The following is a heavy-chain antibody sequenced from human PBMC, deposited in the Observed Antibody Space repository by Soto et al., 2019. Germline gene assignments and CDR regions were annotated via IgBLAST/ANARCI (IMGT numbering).Heavy chain of an antibody. D-gene: IGHD5-18*01. CDR3: ARDRGYSSSYNYHYYFGMDV. V-gene: IGHV5-10-1*01. Sequence: PGESLKISCKGSGYSFTSYWISWVRQMPGKGLEWMGRIDPSDSYTNYSPSFQGHVTISADKSISTAYLQWSSLKASDTAIYYCARDRGYSSSYNYHYYFGMDVWGQGTPVTVSS. CDR2: IDPSDSYT. J-gene: IGHJ6*02. CDR1: GYSFTSYW.